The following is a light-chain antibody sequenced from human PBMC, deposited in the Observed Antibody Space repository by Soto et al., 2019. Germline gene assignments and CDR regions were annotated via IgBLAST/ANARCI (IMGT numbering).Light chain of an antibody. CDR1: QSIDSF. CDR3: QQTYIVPYT. V-gene: IGKV1-39*01. Sequence: DIHLTQSPSSLSASVGDRVTITCRASQSIDSFLIWYQQKPGIAPKVLIRAPSAFESGVPSRFSGSGSGTDFTLIINSLQPEDFATYYCQQTYIVPYTFGQGTKLEIK. J-gene: IGKJ2*01. CDR2: APS.